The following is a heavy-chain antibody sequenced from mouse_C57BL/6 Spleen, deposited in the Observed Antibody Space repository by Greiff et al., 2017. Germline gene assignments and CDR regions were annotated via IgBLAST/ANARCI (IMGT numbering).Heavy chain of an antibody. Sequence: VQLQQSGPGLVQPSQSLSITCTVSGFSLTSYGVHWVRQSPGKGLEWLGVIWRGGSTDYNAAFISRLSISKDNSKSQVFFKMNSLQADDTAIYYCARDGLPRNFDVWGTGTTVTVSS. J-gene: IGHJ1*03. CDR2: IWRGGST. D-gene: IGHD2-3*01. CDR3: ARDGLPRNFDV. V-gene: IGHV2-2*01. CDR1: GFSLTSYG.